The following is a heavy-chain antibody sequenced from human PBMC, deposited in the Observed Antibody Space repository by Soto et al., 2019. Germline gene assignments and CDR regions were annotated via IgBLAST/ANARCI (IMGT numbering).Heavy chain of an antibody. Sequence: EASVKVSCKASGYTFTSYGISWVRQAPGQGLEWMGWISAYNGNTNYAQKLQGRVTMTTDTSTSTAYMELRSLRSDDTAVYYCARDPLMITFGGVIAKEGFDYWGQGTLVTVSS. V-gene: IGHV1-18*01. CDR3: ARDPLMITFGGVIAKEGFDY. CDR1: GYTFTSYG. D-gene: IGHD3-16*02. CDR2: ISAYNGNT. J-gene: IGHJ4*02.